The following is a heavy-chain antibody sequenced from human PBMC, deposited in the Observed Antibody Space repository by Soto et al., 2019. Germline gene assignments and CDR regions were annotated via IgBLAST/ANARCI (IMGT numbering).Heavy chain of an antibody. Sequence: QVQLEESGGGVVQPGRSLRLSCAASGITFSSYGMHWVRQAPGKGLEWVAIISYDVTKKYYADSVKGRFTISRDNSKNTLYLQMNSLRADDTAVYYCARDKTGSATYLRYWGQGTLVTVSS. CDR2: ISYDVTKK. V-gene: IGHV3-30-3*01. CDR1: GITFSSYG. CDR3: ARDKTGSATYLRY. J-gene: IGHJ4*02. D-gene: IGHD3-10*01.